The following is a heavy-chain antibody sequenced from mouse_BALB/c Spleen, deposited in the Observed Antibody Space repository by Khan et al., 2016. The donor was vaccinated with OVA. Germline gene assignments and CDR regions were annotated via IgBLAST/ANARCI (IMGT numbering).Heavy chain of an antibody. D-gene: IGHD2-10*02. CDR1: GYSITSDYA. CDR2: ISYSGYT. Sequence: EVQLQESGPGLVKPSQSLSLTCTVTGYSITSDYAWYWIRPFPENKLECMCFISYSGYTKYNPSLKSRFSITRDTSENQLFLQLNSVTTEDTATDYCARVYGGDFDFWGEGTTLTVSS. CDR3: ARVYGGDFDF. J-gene: IGHJ2*01. V-gene: IGHV3-2*02.